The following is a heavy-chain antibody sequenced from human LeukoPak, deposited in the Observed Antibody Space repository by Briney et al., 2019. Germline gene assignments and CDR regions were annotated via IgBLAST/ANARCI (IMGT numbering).Heavy chain of an antibody. CDR3: ATYCGGDCYSY. Sequence: ASVKVSCKASGGTFSSYAISWVRQAPGQGLEWIGRIIPILGIANYAQKFQGRVTITADKSTSTAYMELSSLRSEDTAVYYCATYCGGDCYSYWGQGTLVTVSS. CDR2: IIPILGIA. V-gene: IGHV1-69*04. J-gene: IGHJ4*02. CDR1: GGTFSSYA. D-gene: IGHD2-21*02.